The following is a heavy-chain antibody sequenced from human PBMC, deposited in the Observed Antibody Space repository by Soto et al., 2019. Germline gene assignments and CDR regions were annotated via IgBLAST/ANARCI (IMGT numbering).Heavy chain of an antibody. Sequence: QMQLVQSGPEVKKPGTSVKVSCKASGFTFTSSAVQWVRQARGQRLEWIGWIVVGSGNTNYAQEFQERVTITRDMSTSTAYMELSSLRSEDTAVYYCADFWSGYYTGGYYYYGMDVWGQGTTVTVSS. CDR2: IVVGSGNT. CDR1: GFTFTSSA. D-gene: IGHD3-3*01. CDR3: ADFWSGYYTGGYYYYGMDV. J-gene: IGHJ6*02. V-gene: IGHV1-58*01.